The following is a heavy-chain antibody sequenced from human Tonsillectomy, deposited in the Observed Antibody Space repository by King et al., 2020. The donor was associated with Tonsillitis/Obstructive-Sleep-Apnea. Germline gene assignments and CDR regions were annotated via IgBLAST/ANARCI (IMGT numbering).Heavy chain of an antibody. CDR2: INTVGRST. V-gene: IGHV3-74*01. CDR3: ARERSIAAAGDY. J-gene: IGHJ4*02. Sequence: VQLVESGGGLVQPGGSLRLSCAASGFTFSSYWMHWVRQAPGKGLVWVSRINTVGRSTNYADSVKGRFTISRDNAKNTLYLQMNSLRAEDTAVYYCARERSIAAAGDYWGQGTLVTVSS. D-gene: IGHD6-13*01. CDR1: GFTFSSYW.